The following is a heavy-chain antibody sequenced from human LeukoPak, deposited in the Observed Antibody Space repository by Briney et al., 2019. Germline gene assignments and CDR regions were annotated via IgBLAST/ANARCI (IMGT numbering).Heavy chain of an antibody. V-gene: IGHV1-69*04. D-gene: IGHD2-2*01. CDR1: GGTFSRYA. CDR3: AGVVPASNWFDS. Sequence: SVKVSCKASGGTFSRYAISWVRQAPGQGLEWMGRIIPILGIANYAQKFQGRVTITADKSTSTAYMELSSLRSEDTAVYYCAGVVPASNWFDSWGQGTLVTVSS. J-gene: IGHJ5*01. CDR2: IIPILGIA.